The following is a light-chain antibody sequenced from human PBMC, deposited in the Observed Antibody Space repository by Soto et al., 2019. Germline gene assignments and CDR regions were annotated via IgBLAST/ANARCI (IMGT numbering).Light chain of an antibody. CDR3: QQYNNWPLT. CDR2: GAS. Sequence: ETVMTQSPATLSVSPGESATLSCRASQSVSTNLAWYQQKRGQAPRLLIYGASARATGIPARFSGSGSGTEFTLTISSLPSEDFAVYYCQQYNNWPLTFGGGTKVDNK. V-gene: IGKV3-15*01. J-gene: IGKJ4*01. CDR1: QSVSTN.